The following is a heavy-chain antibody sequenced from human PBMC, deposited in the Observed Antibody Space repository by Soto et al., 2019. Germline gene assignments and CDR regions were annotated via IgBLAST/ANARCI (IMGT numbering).Heavy chain of an antibody. CDR3: ARSPAYCSSTSCHPRYYFDY. J-gene: IGHJ4*02. CDR2: INAGNGNT. Sequence: ASVKVSCKASGYTFTSYAMHWVRQAPGQRLEWMGWINAGNGNTKYSQKFQGRVTITRDTSASTAYMELSSLRSEDTAVFYCARSPAYCSSTSCHPRYYFDYWGQGTLVTVSS. D-gene: IGHD2-2*01. CDR1: GYTFTSYA. V-gene: IGHV1-3*01.